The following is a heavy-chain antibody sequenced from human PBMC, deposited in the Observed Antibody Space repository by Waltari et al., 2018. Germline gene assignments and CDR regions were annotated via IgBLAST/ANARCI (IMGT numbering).Heavy chain of an antibody. Sequence: QVQLVESRGGVVQPGRSLRLSCAASGFIFSTYGMHGVRQAPGKGLEGVTVISYDGSNTFDADSVKGRFTISRDNSQNTLYLQMKSLRDEDSAMYYCAKGGSARGNYFDYWGQGTLVTVSS. CDR2: ISYDGSNT. CDR1: GFIFSTYG. CDR3: AKGGSARGNYFDY. V-gene: IGHV3-30*18. J-gene: IGHJ4*02. D-gene: IGHD6-6*01.